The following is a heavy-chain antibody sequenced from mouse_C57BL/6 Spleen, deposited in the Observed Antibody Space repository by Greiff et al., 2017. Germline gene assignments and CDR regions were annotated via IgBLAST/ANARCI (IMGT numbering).Heavy chain of an antibody. Sequence: QVQLQQSGAELARPGASVKMSCKASGYTFTSYTMHWVKQRPGPGLEWIGYINPSSGYTKYNQKFKDKATLTADKSSSTAYMQLSSLTSEDSAVYYCARDGSSPFDVWGTGTTVTVSS. D-gene: IGHD1-1*01. J-gene: IGHJ1*03. CDR1: GYTFTSYT. CDR2: INPSSGYT. V-gene: IGHV1-4*01. CDR3: ARDGSSPFDV.